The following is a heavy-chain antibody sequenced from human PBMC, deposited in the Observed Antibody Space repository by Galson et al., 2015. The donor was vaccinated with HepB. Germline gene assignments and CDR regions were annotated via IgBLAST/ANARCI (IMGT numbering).Heavy chain of an antibody. CDR2: ISCDGSNK. J-gene: IGHJ6*02. D-gene: IGHD2-15*01. CDR1: GFTFSSYA. V-gene: IGHV3-30-3*01. Sequence: SLRLSCAASGFTFSSYAMHWVRQAPGKGLEWVAVISCDGSNKYYADSVKGRFTISRDNSKNTLYLQMNSLRAEDTAVYYCARAEGCSGGSCYSGMDVWGQGTTVTVSS. CDR3: ARAEGCSGGSCYSGMDV.